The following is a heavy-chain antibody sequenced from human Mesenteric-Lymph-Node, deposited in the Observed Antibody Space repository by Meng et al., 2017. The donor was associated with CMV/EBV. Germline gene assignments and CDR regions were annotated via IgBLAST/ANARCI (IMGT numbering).Heavy chain of an antibody. CDR2: INSDGSST. V-gene: IGHV3-74*01. CDR3: ATSEYSHKFDY. J-gene: IGHJ4*02. Sequence: GESLKISCAASGFTFRSYWMHWVRQAPGKGLMWVSRINSDGSSTNYADSLKGRFTISRDNAQNTLHLQMNGLRADDTAVYYCATSEYSHKFDYWGQGALVTVSS. CDR1: GFTFRSYW. D-gene: IGHD2/OR15-2a*01.